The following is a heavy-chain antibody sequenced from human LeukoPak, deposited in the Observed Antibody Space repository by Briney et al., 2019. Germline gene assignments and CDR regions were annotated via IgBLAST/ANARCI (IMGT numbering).Heavy chain of an antibody. Sequence: RASVKVSCKASGYTFTSYGISWVRQAPGQGLEWMGWISAYNGNTNYAQKLQGRVTMTTDTSTSTAYMELRSLRSDDTAVYYCARDYGSGTWLSNAFDIWGQGTMVTVSS. V-gene: IGHV1-18*01. CDR1: GYTFTSYG. CDR3: ARDYGSGTWLSNAFDI. J-gene: IGHJ3*02. CDR2: ISAYNGNT. D-gene: IGHD3-10*01.